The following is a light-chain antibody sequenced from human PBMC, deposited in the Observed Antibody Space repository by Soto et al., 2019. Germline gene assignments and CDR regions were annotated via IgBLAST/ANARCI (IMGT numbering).Light chain of an antibody. V-gene: IGLV1-40*01. CDR2: ENN. Sequence: QTVVTQPPSVSAPPGQRVTISCTGSSSNIGAGYEAHWYQQVPGTAPKLLIYENNNRPSGVPDRFSGSKSGTSASLAITGLQAEDEAEYYCQSYDSSLSGYVFGTGTKLTVL. CDR1: SSNIGAGYE. J-gene: IGLJ1*01. CDR3: QSYDSSLSGYV.